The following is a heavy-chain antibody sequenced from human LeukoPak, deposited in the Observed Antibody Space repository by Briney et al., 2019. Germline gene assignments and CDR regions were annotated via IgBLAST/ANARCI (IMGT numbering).Heavy chain of an antibody. D-gene: IGHD2-15*01. CDR1: GFSFTTYW. Sequence: GGSLRLSCAASGFSFTTYWMSWVRQAPGKGLEWVANIKEDGSEKYYVGFVKGRFTISRDNAKNSLFLQMNSLRAEDSAVYFCAREGSTAYSKTRYWGRGTLVTVSS. J-gene: IGHJ4*02. CDR3: AREGSTAYSKTRY. CDR2: IKEDGSEK. V-gene: IGHV3-7*01.